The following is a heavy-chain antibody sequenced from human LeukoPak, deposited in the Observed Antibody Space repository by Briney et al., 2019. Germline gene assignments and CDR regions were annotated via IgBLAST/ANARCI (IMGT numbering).Heavy chain of an antibody. D-gene: IGHD1-26*01. CDR1: GGSLSSYY. J-gene: IGHJ4*02. CDR2: IYYSGST. CDR3: ARAVSGSFVGRYFDY. Sequence: SETLSLTCTVSGGSLSSYYWSWIRQPPGKGLEWIGYIYYSGSTNYNPSLKSRVTISVDTSKNQFSLKLSSVTAADTAVYYCARAVSGSFVGRYFDYWGQGTLVTVSS. V-gene: IGHV4-59*01.